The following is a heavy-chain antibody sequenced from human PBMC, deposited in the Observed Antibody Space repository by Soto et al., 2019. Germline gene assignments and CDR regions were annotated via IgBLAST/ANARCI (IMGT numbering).Heavy chain of an antibody. V-gene: IGHV1-18*01. CDR3: ARDEGGYDILTGYYKAHLFAY. CDR1: GYTFTHFY. D-gene: IGHD3-9*01. J-gene: IGHJ4*02. CDR2: ISPHNFNT. Sequence: ASVKVSCKASGYTFTHFYITWVRQAPGQGLEWMGAISPHNFNTNYAQKFRGRVTLTTEKSTNTAYMDLRSLTSDDTAVYYCARDEGGYDILTGYYKAHLFAYWGQGVPVTVSS.